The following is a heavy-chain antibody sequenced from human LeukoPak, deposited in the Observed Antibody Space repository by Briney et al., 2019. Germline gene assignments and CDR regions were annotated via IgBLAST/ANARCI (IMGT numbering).Heavy chain of an antibody. D-gene: IGHD3-10*01. CDR2: VYGGDTT. J-gene: IGHJ6*02. V-gene: IGHV3-66*01. CDR1: GFTFSDYY. CDR3: ARDAHTGSGTYWGGVDYYYGLDV. Sequence: GSLRLSCAASGFTFSDYYMCWIRQAPGKGLEWVSVVYGGDTTYYADSVKGRFTVSRDNSKNTLYLQMNSLRAEDTAVYYCARDAHTGSGTYWGGVDYYYGLDVWGQGTTVTVSS.